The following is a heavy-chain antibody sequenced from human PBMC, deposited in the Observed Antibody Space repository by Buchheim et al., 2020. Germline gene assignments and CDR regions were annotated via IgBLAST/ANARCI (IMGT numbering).Heavy chain of an antibody. D-gene: IGHD3-22*01. CDR2: ISSSGSTI. CDR3: ARAYYYDSSGYYYYYYYYGMDV. CDR1: GFTFSSYE. V-gene: IGHV3-48*03. J-gene: IGHJ6*02. Sequence: EVQLVESGGGLVQPGGSLRLSCAASGFTFSSYEMNWVRQAPGKGLEWVSYISSSGSTIYYADSVKGRFTISRDNAKKSLYLQMNSLRAEDMAVYYCARAYYYDSSGYYYYYYYYGMDVWGQGTT.